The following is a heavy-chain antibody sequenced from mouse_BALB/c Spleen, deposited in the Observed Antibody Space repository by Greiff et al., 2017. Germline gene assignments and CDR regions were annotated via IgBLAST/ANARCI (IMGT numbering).Heavy chain of an antibody. Sequence: VQLQQSGAELAKPGASVKMSCKASGYTFTSYWMHWVKQRPGQGLEWIGYINPSTGYTEYNQKFKDKATLTADKSSSTAYMQLSSLTSEDSAVYECAGGGSRGGDAMDYWGQGTSVTVSS. CDR2: INPSTGYT. D-gene: IGHD1-1*01. V-gene: IGHV1-7*01. J-gene: IGHJ4*01. CDR1: GYTFTSYW. CDR3: AGGGSRGGDAMDY.